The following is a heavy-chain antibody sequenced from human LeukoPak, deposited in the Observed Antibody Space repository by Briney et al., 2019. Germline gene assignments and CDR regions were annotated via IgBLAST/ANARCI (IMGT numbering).Heavy chain of an antibody. Sequence: SVKVSCKASGGTFSSYAISWVRQAPGQGLEWMGRIIPILGIANYAQKFQGRVTITADKSTSTAYMELSSLRSEDTAVYYCARALGRGYGMGVWGQGTTVTVSS. D-gene: IGHD2-15*01. V-gene: IGHV1-69*04. CDR3: ARALGRGYGMGV. J-gene: IGHJ6*02. CDR2: IIPILGIA. CDR1: GGTFSSYA.